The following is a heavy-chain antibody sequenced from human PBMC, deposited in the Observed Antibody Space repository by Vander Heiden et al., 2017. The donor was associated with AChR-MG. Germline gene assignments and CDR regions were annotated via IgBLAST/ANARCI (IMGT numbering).Heavy chain of an antibody. CDR2: FNPANGDT. CDR3: AKFGMSSSSSWSDS. D-gene: IGHD1-20*01. J-gene: IGHJ4*02. V-gene: IGHV1-2*02. CDR1: GYNFDVHF. Sequence: QVQLVQSGAEVKEPGASVKVSCRASGYNFDVHFIHWVRQAPGQGLEWMGWFNPANGDTKYAQNFQGRVTMTSDTSMKTVYMDLNSLKSDDTAVYFCAKFGMSSSSSWSDSWGQGTPVTVSS.